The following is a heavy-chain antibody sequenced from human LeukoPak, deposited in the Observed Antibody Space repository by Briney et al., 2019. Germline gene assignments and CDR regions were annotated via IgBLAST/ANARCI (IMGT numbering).Heavy chain of an antibody. CDR3: ARGKNGWDLDH. D-gene: IGHD1-26*01. Sequence: ASVTVPCKASGYNFTGYYIHWLRQARGQGLESMGWINPNSGGALYSQKFQGRVTITRDTSSNTAYMDLSSLRSDDTALYFCARGKNGWDLDHWGQGTLLTVSS. J-gene: IGHJ4*02. V-gene: IGHV1-2*02. CDR1: GYNFTGYY. CDR2: INPNSGGA.